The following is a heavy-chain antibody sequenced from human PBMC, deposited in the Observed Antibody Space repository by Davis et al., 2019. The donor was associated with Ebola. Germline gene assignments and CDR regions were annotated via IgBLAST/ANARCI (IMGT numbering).Heavy chain of an antibody. CDR3: ARGGLRQYDFWSGYSSNYYYYGMDV. Sequence: ASVPVSCKASGYTFTRSDTNWVRQATGQGLEWMGWMNPNSGNTGYAEKFRGRVTMTRNTSISTAYMELSSLRSEDTAVYYCARGGLRQYDFWSGYSSNYYYYGMDVWGQGTTVTVSS. CDR2: MNPNSGNT. D-gene: IGHD3-3*01. CDR1: GYTFTRSD. V-gene: IGHV1-8*01. J-gene: IGHJ6*02.